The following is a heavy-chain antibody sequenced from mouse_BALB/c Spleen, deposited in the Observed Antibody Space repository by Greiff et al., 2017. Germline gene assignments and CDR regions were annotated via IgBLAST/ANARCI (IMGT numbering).Heavy chain of an antibody. V-gene: IGHV5-17*02. D-gene: IGHD2-3*01. J-gene: IGHJ4*01. Sequence: EVKVVESGGGLVQPGGSRKLSCAASGFTFSSFGMHWVRQAPEKGLEWVAYISSGSSTIYYADTVKGRFTISRDNPKNTLFLQMTSLRSEDTAMYYCARDGYYEDYYAMDYWGQGTSVTVSS. CDR1: GFTFSSFG. CDR2: ISSGSSTI. CDR3: ARDGYYEDYYAMDY.